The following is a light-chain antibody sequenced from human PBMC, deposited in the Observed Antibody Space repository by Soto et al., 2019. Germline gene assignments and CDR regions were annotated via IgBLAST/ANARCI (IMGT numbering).Light chain of an antibody. V-gene: IGKV1-5*01. CDR1: QNINNW. CDR3: QHMRT. CDR2: DAS. J-gene: IGKJ1*01. Sequence: GDRVTITCRASQNINNWIAWYQQKPGKAPKFLIYDASTLESGVTSRFSGSGFGTEFSLTISSLQPDDFGSYYCQHMRTFGQGTKVDIK.